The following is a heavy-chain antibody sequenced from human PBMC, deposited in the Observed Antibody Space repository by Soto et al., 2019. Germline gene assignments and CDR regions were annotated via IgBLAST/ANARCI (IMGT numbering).Heavy chain of an antibody. CDR3: AKTSVQLERRRFDP. CDR1: GGSFSGYY. J-gene: IGHJ5*02. V-gene: IGHV4-34*01. D-gene: IGHD1-1*01. Sequence: PSETLSLTCAVYGGSFSGYYWSWIRQPPGKGLEWIGEINHSGSTNYNPSLKSRVTTSVDTSKNQFSLKLSSVTAADTAVYYCAKTSVQLERRRFDPWGQGTLVTVSS. CDR2: INHSGST.